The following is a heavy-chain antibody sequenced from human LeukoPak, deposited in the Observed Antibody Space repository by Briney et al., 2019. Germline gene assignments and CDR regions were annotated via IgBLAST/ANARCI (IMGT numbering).Heavy chain of an antibody. CDR2: IHYDGTKK. CDR3: AKATSEWCPDY. J-gene: IGHJ4*02. Sequence: GGSLRLSCAASGFTFSTYGMHWVRQAPGKGLEWVAFIHYDGTKKYDADSVKGRFTISRDSSKNTLYLQTSSLRAEDTAVYYCAKATSEWCPDYWGQGTLVTVSS. V-gene: IGHV3-30*02. CDR1: GFTFSTYG. D-gene: IGHD3-3*01.